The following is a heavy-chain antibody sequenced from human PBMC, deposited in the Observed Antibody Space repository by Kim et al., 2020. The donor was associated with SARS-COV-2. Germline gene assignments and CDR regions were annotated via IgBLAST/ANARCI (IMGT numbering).Heavy chain of an antibody. CDR1: GFTFSSYS. Sequence: LSLTCAASGFTFSSYSMNWVRQAPGKGLEWVSSISSSSSYIYYADSVKGRFTISRDNAKNSLYLQMNSLRAEDTAVYYCARDPFDSSSWYGTLLGGQGVDYWGQGTLVTVSS. CDR2: ISSSSSYI. J-gene: IGHJ4*02. D-gene: IGHD6-13*01. V-gene: IGHV3-21*01. CDR3: ARDPFDSSSWYGTLLGGQGVDY.